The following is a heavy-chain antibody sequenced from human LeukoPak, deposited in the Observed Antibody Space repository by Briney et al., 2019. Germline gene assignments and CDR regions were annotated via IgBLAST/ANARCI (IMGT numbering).Heavy chain of an antibody. V-gene: IGHV4-34*01. D-gene: IGHD2-2*01. J-gene: IGHJ5*02. CDR1: GGSFSGYY. Sequence: PSETLSLTCAVYGGSFSGYYWSWIRQPPGKGLEWIGEINHSGSTNYNPSLKSRVTISVDTSKNQFSLKLSSVTAADTAVYYCARFLSFAYNWFDPWGQGTLVTVSS. CDR3: ARFLSFAYNWFDP. CDR2: INHSGST.